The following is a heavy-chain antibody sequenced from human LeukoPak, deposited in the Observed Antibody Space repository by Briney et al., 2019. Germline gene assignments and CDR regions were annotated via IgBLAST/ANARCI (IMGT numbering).Heavy chain of an antibody. CDR3: ALGGWTEFDY. D-gene: IGHD6-19*01. Sequence: ASVKVSCKTSGYTFSDYYIHWIRRAPGQGLEWVGWINPNSGDTDYAQKFQGRVTITADESTSTAYMELSSLRSEDTAVYYCALGGWTEFDYWGQGTLVTVSS. CDR2: INPNSGDT. CDR1: GYTFSDYY. J-gene: IGHJ4*02. V-gene: IGHV1-2*02.